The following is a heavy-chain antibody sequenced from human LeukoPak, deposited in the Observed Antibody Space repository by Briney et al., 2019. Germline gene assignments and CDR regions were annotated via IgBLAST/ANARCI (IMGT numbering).Heavy chain of an antibody. V-gene: IGHV4-59*08. CDR1: GGSISSYY. CDR3: ARHHYYYGMDV. Sequence: SETLSLTCTVSGGSISSYYWSWIRQPPGKGLEWIGYIYYSGSTNYNPSLKSRVTISVDTSKNQFSLELSSVTAADTAVYYCARHHYYYGMDVWGQGTTVTVSS. CDR2: IYYSGST. J-gene: IGHJ6*02.